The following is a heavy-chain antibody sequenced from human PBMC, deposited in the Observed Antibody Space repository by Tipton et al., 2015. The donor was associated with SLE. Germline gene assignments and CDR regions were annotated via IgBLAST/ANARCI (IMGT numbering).Heavy chain of an antibody. J-gene: IGHJ4*02. D-gene: IGHD6-13*01. CDR2: INHSGST. Sequence: TLSLTCAVYGGSFSGYYWSWIRQPPGKGLEWIGEINHSGSTNYNPSLKSRVTISVDTSKNQFSLKLSSVTAADTAVYYCARASSSSWAFDYWGQGTLVTVSS. CDR1: GGSFSGYY. CDR3: ARASSSSWAFDY. V-gene: IGHV4-34*01.